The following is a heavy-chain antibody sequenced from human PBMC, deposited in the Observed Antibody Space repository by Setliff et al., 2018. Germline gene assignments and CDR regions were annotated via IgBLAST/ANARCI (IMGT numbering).Heavy chain of an antibody. CDR3: VRQGLDTGRTRWWFDP. CDR2: IYTSGST. CDR1: GGSISSYY. D-gene: IGHD5-18*01. J-gene: IGHJ5*02. V-gene: IGHV4-4*08. Sequence: SETLSLTCTVSGGSISSYYWSWIRQPPWKGLEWIGYIYTSGSTYYNPSLKSRVTISVDTSKNQFSLKLSSVTAADTAVYYCVRQGLDTGRTRWWFDPWGQGTLVTVSS.